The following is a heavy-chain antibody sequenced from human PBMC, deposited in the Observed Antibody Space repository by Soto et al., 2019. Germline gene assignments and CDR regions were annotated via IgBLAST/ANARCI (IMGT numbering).Heavy chain of an antibody. CDR1: GFSLSTSGMC. Sequence: SGPTLVNPTQILTLTCTFSGFSLSTSGMCVSWIRQPPGKALEWLALIDWDDDKYYSTSLKTRLTISKDTSKNQVVLTMTNMDPVDTATYYCARIPLLLWFGELSYYYYGMDVWGQGTTVTVSS. D-gene: IGHD3-10*01. J-gene: IGHJ6*02. CDR3: ARIPLLLWFGELSYYYYGMDV. CDR2: IDWDDDK. V-gene: IGHV2-70*01.